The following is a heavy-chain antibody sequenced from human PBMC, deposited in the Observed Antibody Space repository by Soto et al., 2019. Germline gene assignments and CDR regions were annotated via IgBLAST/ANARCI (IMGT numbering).Heavy chain of an antibody. CDR1: GFTFSTYA. V-gene: IGHV3-23*01. CDR2: ISNSGDGT. J-gene: IGHJ6*02. CDR3: AKNGDFWSWGMDV. Sequence: QTGGSLRLSCAASGFTFSTYAMTWVRQAPGKGLEWVSLISNSGDGTYYADSVKGRFTISRDNSQRTLNLQMNSLRAEDTAVYYCAKNGDFWSWGMDVWGQGTTVTVSS. D-gene: IGHD3-3*01.